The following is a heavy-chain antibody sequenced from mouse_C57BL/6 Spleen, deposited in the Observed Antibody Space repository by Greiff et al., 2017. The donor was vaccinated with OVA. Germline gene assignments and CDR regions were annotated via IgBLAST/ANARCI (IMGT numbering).Heavy chain of an antibody. V-gene: IGHV1-18*01. CDR1: GYTFPDYN. CDR2: INPNNGGT. Sequence: EVQLQQSGPELVKPGASVKIPCKASGYTFPDYNMDWVKQSHGKSLEWIGDINPNNGGTIYNQKFKGKATLTVDKSSSTAYMELRSLTSEDTAVYYCARGLTGFAYWGQGTLVTVSA. D-gene: IGHD4-1*01. J-gene: IGHJ3*01. CDR3: ARGLTGFAY.